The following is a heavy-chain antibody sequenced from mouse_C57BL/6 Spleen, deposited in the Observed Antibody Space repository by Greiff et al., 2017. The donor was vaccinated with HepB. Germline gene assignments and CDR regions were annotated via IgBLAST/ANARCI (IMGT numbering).Heavy chain of an antibody. CDR2: IHPNSGST. V-gene: IGHV1-64*01. Sequence: QVQLKQPGAELVKPGASVKLSCKASGYTFTSYWMHWVKQRPGQGLEWIGMIHPNSGSTNYNEKFKSKATLTVDKSSSTAYMQLSSLPSEDSAVYYCASSITTVVATDYAMDYWGQGTSVTVSS. J-gene: IGHJ4*01. D-gene: IGHD1-1*01. CDR3: ASSITTVVATDYAMDY. CDR1: GYTFTSYW.